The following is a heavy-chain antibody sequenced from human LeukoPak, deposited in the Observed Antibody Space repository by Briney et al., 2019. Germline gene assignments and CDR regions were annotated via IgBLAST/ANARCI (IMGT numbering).Heavy chain of an antibody. CDR1: GFTFSSHS. V-gene: IGHV3-48*01. D-gene: IGHD3-10*01. CDR3: ARAVGHGSGSPRMDV. J-gene: IGHJ6*04. CDR2: IISSSSTI. Sequence: PGGSLRLSCAASGFTFSSHSMNWVRHAPGKGLEWVSYIISSSSTIYYADSVKGRFTISRDNAKNSLYLQMNSLRADDTAVYYCARAVGHGSGSPRMDVWGNGTTVTVSS.